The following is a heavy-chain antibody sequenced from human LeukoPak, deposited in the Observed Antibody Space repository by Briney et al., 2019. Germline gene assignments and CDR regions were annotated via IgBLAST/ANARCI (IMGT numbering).Heavy chain of an antibody. CDR2: INAGNGNT. CDR1: GYTFTSYA. V-gene: IGHV1-3*01. Sequence: GASVKASCKASGYTFTSYAMHWVRQAPGQRLEWMGWINAGNGNTKYSQKFQGRVTITRDTSASTAYMELSSLRSEDTAVYYCAREGDYYDSSGYYGPFDYWGQGTLVTVSS. CDR3: AREGDYYDSSGYYGPFDY. D-gene: IGHD3-22*01. J-gene: IGHJ4*02.